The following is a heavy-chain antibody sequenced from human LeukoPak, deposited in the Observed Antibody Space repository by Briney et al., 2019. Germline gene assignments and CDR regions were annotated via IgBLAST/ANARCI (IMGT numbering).Heavy chain of an antibody. CDR3: AKRPLLWFGTQ. CDR1: GFTFSSYA. V-gene: IGHV3-23*01. Sequence: GGSLRLSCAASGFTFSSYAMSWVRQAPGKGLEWVSAISGSGGSTYYADSVKGRFTISRDNSKNTLYLQMNSLRAEDTAVYYRAKRPLLWFGTQGGQGTLVTVSS. D-gene: IGHD3-10*01. J-gene: IGHJ4*02. CDR2: ISGSGGST.